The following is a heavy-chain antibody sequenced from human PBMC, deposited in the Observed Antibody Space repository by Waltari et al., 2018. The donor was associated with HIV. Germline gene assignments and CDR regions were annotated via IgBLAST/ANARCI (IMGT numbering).Heavy chain of an antibody. Sequence: EVQLVESGGGLVQPGGSLRLSCAASGFTVSSNSMSWVRQAPGKGLEWVSVIYSGGSTYYADSVKGRFTISRDNSKNTLYLQMNSLRAEDTAVYYCARVGRKGSGWLGAVDYWGQGTLVTVSS. CDR2: IYSGGST. CDR1: GFTVSSNS. V-gene: IGHV3-66*02. J-gene: IGHJ4*02. D-gene: IGHD6-19*01. CDR3: ARVGRKGSGWLGAVDY.